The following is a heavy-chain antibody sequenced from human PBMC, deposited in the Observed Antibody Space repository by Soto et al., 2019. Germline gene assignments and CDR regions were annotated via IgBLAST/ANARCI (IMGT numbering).Heavy chain of an antibody. CDR3: ARDWARAEDV. V-gene: IGHV1-3*01. D-gene: IGHD7-27*01. J-gene: IGHJ6*02. CDR1: GYTFTGYP. Sequence: ASVKVSCKASGYTFTGYPIHWVRQAPGQGLEWMGWINAGNGNTKYSQKFQGRVTITRDTSASTAYMELSSLTSEDTAVYYCARDWARAEDVWGQGTTVTASS. CDR2: INAGNGNT.